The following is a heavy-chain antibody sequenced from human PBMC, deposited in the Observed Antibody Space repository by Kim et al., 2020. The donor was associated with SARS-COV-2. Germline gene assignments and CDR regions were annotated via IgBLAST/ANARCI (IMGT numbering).Heavy chain of an antibody. CDR2: IIPIFGTA. V-gene: IGHV1-69*13. CDR3: TARILTGTILGGESYYYYYGMDV. Sequence: SVKVSCKASGGTFSSYAISWVRQAPGQGLEWMGGIIPIFGTANYAQKFQGRVTITADESTSTAYMELSSLRSEDTAVYYCTARILTGTILGGESYYYYYGMDVWGQGTTVTVSS. D-gene: IGHD1-20*01. J-gene: IGHJ6*02. CDR1: GGTFSSYA.